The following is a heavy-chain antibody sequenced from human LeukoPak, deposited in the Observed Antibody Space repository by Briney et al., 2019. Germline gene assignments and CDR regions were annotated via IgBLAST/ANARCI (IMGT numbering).Heavy chain of an antibody. Sequence: ASVKVSCKASGYTFTSYGISWVRQAPGQGLEWMGWISAYNGNTSYAQKLQGRVTMTTDTSTSTAYMELRSLRSDDTAVYYCARLRDSSGYGWFDPWGQGTLVTVSS. CDR1: GYTFTSYG. CDR3: ARLRDSSGYGWFDP. D-gene: IGHD3-22*01. J-gene: IGHJ5*02. CDR2: ISAYNGNT. V-gene: IGHV1-18*01.